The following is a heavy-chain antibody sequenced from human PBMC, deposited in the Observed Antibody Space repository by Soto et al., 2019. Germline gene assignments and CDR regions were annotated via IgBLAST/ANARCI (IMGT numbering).Heavy chain of an antibody. CDR3: ARVNAEFDY. Sequence: SETLSLSCSLSGGSISSYYWSWIRQPPGKGLEWIWYIYYSGSTNYNPSLKSRVTISVDTSKNQFSLKLSSVTAADTAVYYCARVNAEFDYWGQGTLVTVPQ. CDR2: IYYSGST. CDR1: GGSISSYY. V-gene: IGHV4-59*01. J-gene: IGHJ4*02.